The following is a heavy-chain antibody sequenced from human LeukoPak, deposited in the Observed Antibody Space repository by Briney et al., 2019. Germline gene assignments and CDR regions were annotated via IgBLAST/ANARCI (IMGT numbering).Heavy chain of an antibody. CDR3: ARDSGNYLDAFDI. CDR2: IYSDNT. D-gene: IGHD1-7*01. Sequence: GGSLRLSCAASGFMFSSYAMSWVRQAPGKGLEWVSFIYSDNTHYADSVKGRFTISRDNAKNSLYLQMNSLRAEDTAVYYCARDSGNYLDAFDIWGQGTMVTVSS. V-gene: IGHV3-23*03. J-gene: IGHJ3*02. CDR1: GFMFSSYA.